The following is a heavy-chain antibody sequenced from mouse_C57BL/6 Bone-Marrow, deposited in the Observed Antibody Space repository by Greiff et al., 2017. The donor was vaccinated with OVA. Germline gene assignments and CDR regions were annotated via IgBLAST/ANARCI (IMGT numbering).Heavy chain of an antibody. CDR1: GYTFTSYW. CDR3: ARTPPDYDYDDWYFDV. Sequence: QVQLQQPGAELVKPGASVKLSCKASGYTFTSYWMHWVKQRPGRGLEWIGRIDPNSGGTKYNEKFKSKATLTVDKPSSTAYMQLSSLTSEDSAVYYWARTPPDYDYDDWYFDVWGTGTTVTVSS. CDR2: IDPNSGGT. J-gene: IGHJ1*03. D-gene: IGHD2-4*01. V-gene: IGHV1-72*01.